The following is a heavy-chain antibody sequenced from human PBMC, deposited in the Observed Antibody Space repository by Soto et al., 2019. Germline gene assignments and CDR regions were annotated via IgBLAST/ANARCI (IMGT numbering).Heavy chain of an antibody. D-gene: IGHD2-2*01. CDR1: GGTFSSYT. Sequence: SVKVSCKASGGTFSSYTISWVRQAPGQGLEWMGRIIPILGIANYAQKFQGRVTITADKSTSTAYMELSSLRSEDTAVYYCAKEYCDSSRCYLPDYWGQGALVTVSS. CDR3: AKEYCDSSRCYLPDY. V-gene: IGHV1-69*04. CDR2: IIPILGIA. J-gene: IGHJ4*02.